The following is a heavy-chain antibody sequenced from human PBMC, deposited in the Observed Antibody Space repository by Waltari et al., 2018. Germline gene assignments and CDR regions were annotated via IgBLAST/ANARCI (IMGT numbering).Heavy chain of an antibody. J-gene: IGHJ6*03. CDR3: ARIRRYCSSTSCYHYYYYYMDV. Sequence: QVTLKESGPVLVKPTETLTLTCTVSGFSLSNARMGVSWIRQPPGKALEWLAHIFSNDEKSYSTSLKSRLTNSKDTSKSQVVRTMTNMDPVDTATYYCARIRRYCSSTSCYHYYYYYMDVWGKGTTVTISS. D-gene: IGHD2-2*01. V-gene: IGHV2-26*01. CDR1: GFSLSNARMG. CDR2: IFSNDEK.